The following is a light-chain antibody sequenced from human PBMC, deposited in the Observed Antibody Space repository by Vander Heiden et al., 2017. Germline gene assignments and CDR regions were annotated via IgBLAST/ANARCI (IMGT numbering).Light chain of an antibody. CDR3: QQYNSDSRLT. V-gene: IGKV1-5*01. CDR2: DAS. Sequence: DIQMTQSPSTLSASVGDRVTITCRASQSISSWLAWYQQKPGKAPKLLIYDASSLESGVPSRFSGSGSGTEFTLTISSLQPDDFATYYCQQYNSDSRLTFGPRTKVDIK. J-gene: IGKJ3*01. CDR1: QSISSW.